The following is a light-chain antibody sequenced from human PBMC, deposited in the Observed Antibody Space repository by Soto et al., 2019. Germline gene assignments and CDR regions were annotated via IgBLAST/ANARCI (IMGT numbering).Light chain of an antibody. CDR1: QSLLHSNGYNY. J-gene: IGKJ1*01. CDR3: MQALQSPRT. Sequence: ETVMTQSPLSLPVTPGEPASISCRSSQSLLHSNGYNYLDWYLQKPGQSPQLLIFLGSNRASGVPDRFSGSGSGTNFTLNISRVEAEDVGAYYCMQALQSPRTFGQGTKVEIK. CDR2: LGS. V-gene: IGKV2-28*01.